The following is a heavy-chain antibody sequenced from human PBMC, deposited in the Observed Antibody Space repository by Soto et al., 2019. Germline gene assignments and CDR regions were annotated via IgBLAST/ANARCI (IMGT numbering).Heavy chain of an antibody. D-gene: IGHD2-15*01. V-gene: IGHV3-74*01. Sequence: SLKLSCANFGFAFSSFWRERHPQAAAALLVWVSRINGDGSSTTYAESVNGRFTISRANARNTLYLQMNSLRADDTAGYYCARVYCSGGSCYSVDFWGQGTVVTVSS. CDR2: INGDGSST. CDR3: ARVYCSGGSCYSVDF. CDR1: GFAFSSFW. J-gene: IGHJ4*02.